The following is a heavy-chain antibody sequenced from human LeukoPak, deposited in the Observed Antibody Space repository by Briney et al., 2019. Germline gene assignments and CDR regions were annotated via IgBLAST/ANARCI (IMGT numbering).Heavy chain of an antibody. Sequence: SVKVSCKASGGTFNTYAITWVRQAPGQGLEWMGGIIPIFDSTNYAQKFQGRVTMTRDMSTRTAYMELSSLRSEDTAVYYCARVGTYFYDTNSYGAFDIWGQGTMVTVSS. D-gene: IGHD3-22*01. J-gene: IGHJ3*02. CDR3: ARVGTYFYDTNSYGAFDI. CDR1: GGTFNTYA. CDR2: IIPIFDST. V-gene: IGHV1-69*05.